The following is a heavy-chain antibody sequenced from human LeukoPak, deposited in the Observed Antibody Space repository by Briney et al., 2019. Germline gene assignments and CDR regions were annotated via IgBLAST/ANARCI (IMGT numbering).Heavy chain of an antibody. CDR1: GFTFSDYY. CDR2: ISSSGSTI. D-gene: IGHD6-13*01. J-gene: IGHJ5*02. CDR3: ASEDLDSSSWSDP. Sequence: GGSLRLSRAASGFTFSDYYMSWIRQAPGKGLEWVSYISSSGSTIYYADSVKGRFAISRDNAKNSPYLQMNSLRAEDTAVYYRASEDLDSSSWSDPWGQGTLVTVSS. V-gene: IGHV3-11*04.